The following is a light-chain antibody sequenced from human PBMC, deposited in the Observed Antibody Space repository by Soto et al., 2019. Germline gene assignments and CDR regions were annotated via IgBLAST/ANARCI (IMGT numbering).Light chain of an antibody. V-gene: IGKV1-9*01. Sequence: DIQLTQSPSFLSASVGDRVTITCRASQDIFNYLAWYQQKPGKAPKLLIYAASTLQSGVPSRFSGSASGTEFTLPISSLQPEDSATYSCHQLKTYPLTFGGGTKVEIK. CDR3: HQLKTYPLT. CDR1: QDIFNY. J-gene: IGKJ4*01. CDR2: AAS.